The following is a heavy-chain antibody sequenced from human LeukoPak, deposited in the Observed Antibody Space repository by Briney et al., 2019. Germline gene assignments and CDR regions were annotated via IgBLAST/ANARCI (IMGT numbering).Heavy chain of an antibody. CDR3: ARDRGTWNDDGFDY. CDR2: IYHSGST. J-gene: IGHJ4*02. Sequence: SETLSLTCTVSGYSISSGYYWGWVRQPPGKGLEWIGSIYHSGSTYYNPSLKSRVTISVDTSKNQFSLKLRSVTAADTAVYYCARDRGTWNDDGFDYWGQGTLVTVSS. V-gene: IGHV4-38-2*02. D-gene: IGHD1-1*01. CDR1: GYSISSGYY.